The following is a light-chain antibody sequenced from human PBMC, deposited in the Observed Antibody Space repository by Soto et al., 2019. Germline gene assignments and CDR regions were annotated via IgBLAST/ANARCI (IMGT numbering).Light chain of an antibody. V-gene: IGKV3-15*01. CDR1: QSVGRN. CDR3: HQYEKWPQT. CDR2: TAS. J-gene: IGKJ1*01. Sequence: EIVMTQSPATLSVSPGEGATLSCRASQSVGRNLAWYQQNPGQAPRLLIYTASIRATGTPARFSGSGSGTEFTLTISSLPSEDFAVYYCHQYEKWPQTFGQGTKVELK.